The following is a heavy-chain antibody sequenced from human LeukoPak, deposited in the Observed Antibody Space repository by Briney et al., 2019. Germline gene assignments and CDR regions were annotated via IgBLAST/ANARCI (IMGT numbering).Heavy chain of an antibody. CDR2: INPSGGST. D-gene: IGHD3-22*01. Sequence: ASVTVSCKASGYTFTSYYMHWVRQAPGQGLEWMGIINPSGGSTSYAQKFQGRVTMTRDTSTSTVYMELSSLRSEDTAVYYCARDPDYYDSSGYYYTSEWFDPWGQGTLVTVSS. V-gene: IGHV1-46*01. J-gene: IGHJ5*02. CDR1: GYTFTSYY. CDR3: ARDPDYYDSSGYYYTSEWFDP.